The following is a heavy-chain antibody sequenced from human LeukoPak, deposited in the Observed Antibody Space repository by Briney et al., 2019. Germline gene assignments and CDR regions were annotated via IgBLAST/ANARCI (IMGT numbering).Heavy chain of an antibody. CDR1: GGSISSSSYY. J-gene: IGHJ4*02. Sequence: PSETLSLTCTVSGGSISSSSYYWGWIRQPPGKGLEWIGSIYYSGSTYYNPSLKSRVTISVDTSKNQFSLKLSSVTTADTAVYYCASIEVTYYYDSSGQYYFDYWGQGTLVTVSS. D-gene: IGHD3-22*01. CDR3: ASIEVTYYYDSSGQYYFDY. CDR2: IYYSGST. V-gene: IGHV4-39*07.